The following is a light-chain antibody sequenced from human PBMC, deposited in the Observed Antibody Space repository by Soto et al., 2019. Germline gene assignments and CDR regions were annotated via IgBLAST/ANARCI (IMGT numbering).Light chain of an antibody. Sequence: EIVMTQSPATLSVSPGERATLSCRASQSVSSNLAWYQQKPGQAPMLLIYGASTRATGIPARFSGSGSGTEFTLTISSLQSEDFAVYYCQQYNNLQTFGQGTKVDIK. V-gene: IGKV3-15*01. CDR1: QSVSSN. CDR3: QQYNNLQT. CDR2: GAS. J-gene: IGKJ1*01.